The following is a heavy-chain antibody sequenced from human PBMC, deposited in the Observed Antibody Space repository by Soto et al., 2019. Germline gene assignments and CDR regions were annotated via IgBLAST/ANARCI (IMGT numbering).Heavy chain of an antibody. V-gene: IGHV1-2*02. J-gene: IGHJ3*02. CDR1: GYTFTGYY. D-gene: IGHD3-3*01. CDR3: ARPQRKDDFWLGDTFDI. Sequence: ASVKVSCKASGYTFTGYYMHWVRQAPGQGLEWMGWISGGTNYAQKFQGRVTMTRDTSISTAYMELSRLRSDDTAVYYCARPQRKDDFWLGDTFDIWGQGRMVAF. CDR2: ISGGT.